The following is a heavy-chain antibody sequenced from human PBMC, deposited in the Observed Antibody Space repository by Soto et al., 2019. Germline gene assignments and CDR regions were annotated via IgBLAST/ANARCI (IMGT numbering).Heavy chain of an antibody. Sequence: ASVKVSCKASGYTFIDYFIPWVRQAPGQGLEWMAWINPNTGVTNYAQKFQGRVTVTKDPSVRTSYMELSRLRSDDTAVYYCARDMSSSWFYHLDSWGQGTPVTVS. CDR2: INPNTGVT. CDR3: ARDMSSSWFYHLDS. V-gene: IGHV1-2*02. CDR1: GYTFIDYF. D-gene: IGHD6-13*01. J-gene: IGHJ4*02.